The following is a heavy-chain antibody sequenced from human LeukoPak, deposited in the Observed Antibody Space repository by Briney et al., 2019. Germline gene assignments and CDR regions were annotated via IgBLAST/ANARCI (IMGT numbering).Heavy chain of an antibody. CDR2: IYSSGST. D-gene: IGHD3-22*01. CDR3: ARVTGYMIEDYFDY. J-gene: IGHJ4*02. Sequence: SETLSLTCTVSGGSISSGTYYWSWIRQPAGKGLEWIGRIYSSGSTNYNPSLKSRVTISVDTSKNQFSLKLSSVTAADTAVYYCARVTGYMIEDYFDYWGQGTLVTVSS. V-gene: IGHV4-61*02. CDR1: GGSISSGTYY.